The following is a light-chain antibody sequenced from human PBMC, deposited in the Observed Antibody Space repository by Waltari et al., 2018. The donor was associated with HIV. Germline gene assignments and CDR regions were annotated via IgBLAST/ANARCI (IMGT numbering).Light chain of an antibody. J-gene: IGLJ2*01. CDR3: CSYAGSSTFVV. V-gene: IGLV2-23*02. CDR2: EVS. CDR1: SSDVGSYNL. Sequence: QSALTQPASVSGSPGQSITISCTGTSSDVGSYNLVSWYHQNPVKAPKLMIYEVSKRPSGVSNRFSGAKSGNTASLTISGRQAEDEADYYCCSYAGSSTFVVFGGGTKLTVL.